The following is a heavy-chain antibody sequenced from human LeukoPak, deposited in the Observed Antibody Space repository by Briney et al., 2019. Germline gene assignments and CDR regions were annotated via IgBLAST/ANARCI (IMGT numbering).Heavy chain of an antibody. CDR2: IYSDNT. J-gene: IGHJ4*02. V-gene: IGHV3-53*01. CDR1: GFTVSSNS. Sequence: GGSLRLSCTVSGFTVSSNSMSWVRQAPGKGLEWVSFIYSDNTHYSDSVKGRFTISRDNAKNSLYLQMNSLRAEDTAVYYCARAELWFGEVYFDYWGQGTLVTVSS. CDR3: ARAELWFGEVYFDY. D-gene: IGHD3-10*01.